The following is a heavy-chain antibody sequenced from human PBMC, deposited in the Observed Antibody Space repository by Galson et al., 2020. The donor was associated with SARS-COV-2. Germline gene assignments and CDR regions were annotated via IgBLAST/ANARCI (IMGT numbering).Heavy chain of an antibody. CDR3: TRSSGYFDAFDI. CDR1: GFTFSDHY. CDR2: TRNKANSYTT. J-gene: IGHJ3*02. V-gene: IGHV3-72*01. D-gene: IGHD3-22*01. Sequence: QAGGSLRLSCAASGFTFSDHYMDWVRQAPGKGLEWVGRTRNKANSYTTEYAASVKGRFTISRDDSKNSLYLQMNSLKTEDTAVYYCTRSSGYFDAFDIWGQGTMVTVSS.